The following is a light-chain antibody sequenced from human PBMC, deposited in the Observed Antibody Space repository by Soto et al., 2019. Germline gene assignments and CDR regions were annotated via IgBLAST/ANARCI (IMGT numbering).Light chain of an antibody. V-gene: IGLV1-44*01. CDR1: SSNIGGNT. J-gene: IGLJ3*02. CDR2: SNN. Sequence: QSVLTQAPSTSGTPGQRGSISCSGSSSNIGGNTVNWYQQLPGTAPKLLVYSNNQRPSGVPDRFSGSKSGTSASLAISGLQSEDEADYYCASWDDSLPGPVFGGGTKLTVL. CDR3: ASWDDSLPGPV.